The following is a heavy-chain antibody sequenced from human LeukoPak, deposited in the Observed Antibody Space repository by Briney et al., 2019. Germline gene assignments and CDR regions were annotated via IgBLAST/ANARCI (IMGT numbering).Heavy chain of an antibody. D-gene: IGHD5-24*01. CDR2: ISYDGSNK. CDR1: GFTFSTYA. Sequence: GGSLRLSCAASGFTFSTYAMHWVRQAPGKGLEWVAVISYDGSNKYYADSVKGRFTISRDNSKNALYLQMNSLRAEDTAVYYCARDMATIYDYWGQGTLVTVSS. V-gene: IGHV3-30*04. CDR3: ARDMATIYDY. J-gene: IGHJ4*02.